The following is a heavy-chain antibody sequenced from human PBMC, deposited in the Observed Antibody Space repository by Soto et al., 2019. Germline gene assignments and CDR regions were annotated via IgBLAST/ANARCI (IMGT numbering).Heavy chain of an antibody. Sequence: EVQVLESGGGLVQPGGSLRLSCAASGFTFTDYAMNWVRQAPGKGLEWVSTISGSGGSTYYADSVRGRFSISRDNSKNTLSLQMSSLRAEDTAVYYCAKDGKYSNGWWAAFDIWGQGTVVTVS. CDR2: ISGSGGST. CDR1: GFTFTDYA. CDR3: AKDGKYSNGWWAAFDI. V-gene: IGHV3-23*01. J-gene: IGHJ3*02. D-gene: IGHD6-19*01.